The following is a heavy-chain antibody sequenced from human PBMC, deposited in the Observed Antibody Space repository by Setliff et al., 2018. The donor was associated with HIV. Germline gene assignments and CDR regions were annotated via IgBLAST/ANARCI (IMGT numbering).Heavy chain of an antibody. CDR1: GYTFTQSD. D-gene: IGHD3-3*01. V-gene: IGHV1-8*03. Sequence: VKVSCKASGYTFTQSDINWVRQATGQSPEWMGWMNPKSGNTGYKQTFQDRITITRETSINTIHMELKSLTSEDTAVYYCARSGPRDHDFWYDQSRRYFDLWGRGTLVTVSS. CDR3: ARSGPRDHDFWYDQSRRYFDL. J-gene: IGHJ2*01. CDR2: MNPKSGNT.